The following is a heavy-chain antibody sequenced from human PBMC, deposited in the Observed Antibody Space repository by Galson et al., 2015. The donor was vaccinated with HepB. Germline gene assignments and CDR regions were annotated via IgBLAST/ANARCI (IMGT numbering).Heavy chain of an antibody. D-gene: IGHD4-11*01. V-gene: IGHV3-48*01. J-gene: IGHJ4*02. Sequence: SLRLSCAASGFTFSSYSMNWVRQAPGKGLEWVSYISISSSVTYYADSVKGRFTISRDNAKNSLYLQMNSLRAEDTAVYYCVRSPDGNYVFDYWGQGTLVTVSS. CDR2: ISISSSVT. CDR1: GFTFSSYS. CDR3: VRSPDGNYVFDY.